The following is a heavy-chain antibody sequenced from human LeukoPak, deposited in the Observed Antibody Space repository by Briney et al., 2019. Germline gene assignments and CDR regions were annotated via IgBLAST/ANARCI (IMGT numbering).Heavy chain of an antibody. CDR2: ISSSNSYI. V-gene: IGHV3-21*01. CDR3: ARDQGLLVVAGRFGY. Sequence: GGSLRLSCAASGFTFSSYSMNWVRQAPGKGLEWVSSISSSNSYIYNADSVKGRFTISRDNAKNSLYLQMNSLRAEDTAVYYCARDQGLLVVAGRFGYWGQGTLVTVSS. J-gene: IGHJ4*02. D-gene: IGHD6-19*01. CDR1: GFTFSSYS.